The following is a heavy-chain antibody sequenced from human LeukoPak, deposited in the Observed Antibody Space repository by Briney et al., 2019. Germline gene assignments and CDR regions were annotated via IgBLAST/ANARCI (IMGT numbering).Heavy chain of an antibody. J-gene: IGHJ4*02. CDR2: IYHTGRT. CDR1: NYSINSGYY. D-gene: IGHD2-2*02. V-gene: IGHV4-38-2*01. Sequence: SETLSLTCAVSNYSINSGYYWGWIRQPPAKGLEWIGSIYHTGRTHYNPSLKSRITLSVDTSKNHFSLKLTSVTAADTAVYYCARRADYDLFQPLLYIYWGQGSLVTVSS. CDR3: ARRADYDLFQPLLYIY.